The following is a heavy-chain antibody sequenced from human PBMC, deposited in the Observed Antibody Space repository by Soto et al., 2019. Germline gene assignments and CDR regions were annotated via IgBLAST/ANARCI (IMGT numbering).Heavy chain of an antibody. V-gene: IGHV3-7*01. CDR1: GFTFSSYW. D-gene: IGHD3-3*01. CDR2: IKQDGSEK. J-gene: IGHJ4*02. Sequence: GGSLRLSCAASGFTFSSYWMSWVRQAPGKGLEWVANIKQDGSEKYYVDSVKGRFTISRDNAKNSLYLQMNSLRAEDTAVYSCARDKGYDLWSGYDYWGQGTLVTVSS. CDR3: ARDKGYDLWSGYDY.